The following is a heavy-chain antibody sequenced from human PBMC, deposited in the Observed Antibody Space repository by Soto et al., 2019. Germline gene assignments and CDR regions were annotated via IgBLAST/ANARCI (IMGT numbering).Heavy chain of an antibody. J-gene: IGHJ6*03. V-gene: IGHV3-48*03. CDR1: GCTFSSYE. CDR3: ARDSLRDFWCGYSSRYMDV. D-gene: IGHD3-3*01. Sequence: EVQLVESGGGLVQPGGSPRLSCAASGCTFSSYEMNWVRQAPGKGLEWVSYISSSGSTIYYADSVKGRFTISRDNAKNSLYLQMNSLRAEDTAVYYCARDSLRDFWCGYSSRYMDVWGQGTTVTVSS. CDR2: ISSSGSTI.